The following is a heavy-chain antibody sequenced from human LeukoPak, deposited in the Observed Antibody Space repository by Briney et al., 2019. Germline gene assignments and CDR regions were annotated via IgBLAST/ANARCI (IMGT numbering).Heavy chain of an antibody. CDR1: GGSFSGYY. Sequence: SETLSLTCAVYGGSFSGYYWSWIRQPPGKGLEWIGEINHSGSTNYNPSLKSRVTISVDTSKNQFSLKLSSVTAADTAVYYCARAAAGRRGYYFDYWGQGTLVTVSS. J-gene: IGHJ4*02. CDR3: ARAAAGRRGYYFDY. CDR2: INHSGST. D-gene: IGHD6-13*01. V-gene: IGHV4-34*01.